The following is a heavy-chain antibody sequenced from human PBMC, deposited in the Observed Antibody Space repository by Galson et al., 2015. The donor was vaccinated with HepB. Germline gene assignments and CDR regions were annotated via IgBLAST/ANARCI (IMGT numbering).Heavy chain of an antibody. CDR1: GFTFSSYA. J-gene: IGHJ4*02. Sequence: SLRLSCAASGFTFSSYAMSWVRQAPGKGLEWVAAISGSGGSTYYADSVKGRFTISRDNPKNTLYLKMNSLRAEDTAVYYCAKWAVTINTFDYWGQGTLVTVSS. CDR3: AKWAVTINTFDY. D-gene: IGHD4-17*01. CDR2: ISGSGGST. V-gene: IGHV3-23*01.